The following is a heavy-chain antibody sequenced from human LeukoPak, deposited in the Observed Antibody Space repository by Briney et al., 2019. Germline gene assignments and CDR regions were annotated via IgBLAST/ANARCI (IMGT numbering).Heavy chain of an antibody. CDR2: INPNNGST. J-gene: IGHJ3*02. Sequence: ASVKVSCKASGYTFTTYGISWVRQAPGQGLQWMGWINPNNGSTEYVQKIQGRGTMTTDTSTSTAYMDLRSLRSDDTAVYYCARVGYDSSGHHRFAFDIWGQGTIVTVSS. CDR1: GYTFTTYG. D-gene: IGHD3-22*01. V-gene: IGHV1-18*01. CDR3: ARVGYDSSGHHRFAFDI.